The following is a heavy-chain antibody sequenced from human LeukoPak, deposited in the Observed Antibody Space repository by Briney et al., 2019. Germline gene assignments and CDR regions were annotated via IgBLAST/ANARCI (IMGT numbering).Heavy chain of an antibody. J-gene: IGHJ4*02. CDR3: ANSALFIAVGGGY. CDR2: ISGSGGST. Sequence: PGGSLRLSCAASGFTFSSYDMSWVRQAPGKGLEWVSSISGSGGSTYYAASVKGRFTISRDNSKNSLYLQMNSLRAEAAAVYCCANSALFIAVGGGYLGQGTMVTVAS. CDR1: GFTFSSYD. V-gene: IGHV3-23*01. D-gene: IGHD6-19*01.